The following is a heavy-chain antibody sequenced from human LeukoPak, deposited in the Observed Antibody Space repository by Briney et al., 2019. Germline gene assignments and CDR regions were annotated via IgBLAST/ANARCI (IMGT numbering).Heavy chain of an antibody. CDR2: IYPGDSDT. V-gene: IGHV5-51*01. D-gene: IGHD6-13*01. CDR1: GYSFTSYW. Sequence: GESLKISCKGSGYSFTSYWIGWVRQMPGKGLEWMGIIYPGDSDTRYSPSFQGQVTISADKSISTAYLQWSSLKASDTAMYYCARKAAANSYYYYYMDVWGKGTTVTVSS. CDR3: ARKAAANSYYYYYMDV. J-gene: IGHJ6*03.